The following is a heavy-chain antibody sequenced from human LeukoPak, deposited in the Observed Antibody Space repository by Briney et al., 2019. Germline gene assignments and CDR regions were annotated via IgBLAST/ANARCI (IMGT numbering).Heavy chain of an antibody. CDR2: MTLNRGRT. Sequence: VASVRVSCKVFGYTATNFDINWVRQAPGQGFEWMGWMTLNRGRTVYRREFQGRVTMTTDTSTNTAYMELSSLRSDDTAVYYCGRGYAMDVWGQGTMVIVSS. V-gene: IGHV1-8*01. CDR3: GRGYAMDV. J-gene: IGHJ6*02. CDR1: GYTATNFD.